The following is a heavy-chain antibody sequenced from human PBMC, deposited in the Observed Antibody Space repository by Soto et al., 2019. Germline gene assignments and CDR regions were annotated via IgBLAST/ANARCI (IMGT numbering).Heavy chain of an antibody. D-gene: IGHD2-21*02. Sequence: QVQLLQSGAEVKKPRASVKVSCKVSGHTVTQLSMHWVRQAPGKGLEWMGGYDPEDGETFYAQDFQGRVAMTEDTSTDTAYMELSSLRSEDTALYYCSALAYCGGDCYSPVFDYWGQGTLVTVSS. V-gene: IGHV1-24*01. CDR1: GHTVTQLS. J-gene: IGHJ4*02. CDR3: SALAYCGGDCYSPVFDY. CDR2: YDPEDGET.